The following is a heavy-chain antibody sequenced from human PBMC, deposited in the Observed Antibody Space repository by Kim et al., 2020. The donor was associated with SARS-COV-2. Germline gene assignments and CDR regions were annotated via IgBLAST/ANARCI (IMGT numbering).Heavy chain of an antibody. CDR3: ARVRAVVVPADSYYFDY. J-gene: IGHJ4*01. V-gene: IGHV3-30-3*01. Sequence: GGSLRLSCAASGFTFSNYAMHWVRQAPGKGLEWVAVISYDGSNKNYADSVKGRFTFSRDNSKNTLYLQMNSLRAEDTAVYYCARVRAVVVPADSYYFDY. CDR2: ISYDGSNK. CDR1: GFTFSNYA. D-gene: IGHD2-2*01.